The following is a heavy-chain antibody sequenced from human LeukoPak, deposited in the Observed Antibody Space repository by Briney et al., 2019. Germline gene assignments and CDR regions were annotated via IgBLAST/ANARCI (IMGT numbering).Heavy chain of an antibody. CDR1: GGSISNFY. CDR2: IYTSGTT. CDR3: ARDPRLDY. Sequence: SETLSLTCSVSGGSISNFYWSWIRQPAGKGLEWIGRIYTSGTTNYNPSLRSRVTMSVDTSKNQISLRLSSVTAADTAVYYCARDPRLDYWGQGTLVTVSS. J-gene: IGHJ4*02. V-gene: IGHV4-4*07.